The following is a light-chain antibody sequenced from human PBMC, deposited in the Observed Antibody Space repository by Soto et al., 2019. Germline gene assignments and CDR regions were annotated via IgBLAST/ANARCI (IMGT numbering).Light chain of an antibody. V-gene: IGLV2-8*01. J-gene: IGLJ3*02. CDR3: SSYAGSNNLG. CDR1: SSDVGGYNY. CDR2: EVT. Sequence: QSVLTQPPSASGSPGQSVTISCTGASSDVGGYNYVSWCQQHPGKAPKLMIYEVTKRPSGVPDRFSGSKSGNTASLTVSGLQAEDEADYYCSSYAGSNNLGFGGGTKVTVL.